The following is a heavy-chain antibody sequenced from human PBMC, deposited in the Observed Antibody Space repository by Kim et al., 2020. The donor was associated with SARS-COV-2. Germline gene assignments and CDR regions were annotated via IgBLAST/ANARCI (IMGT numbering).Heavy chain of an antibody. CDR3: ARQIGGDTAMVTPISFDY. J-gene: IGHJ4*02. CDR1: GYSFTSYW. V-gene: IGHV5-51*01. D-gene: IGHD5-18*01. Sequence: GESLKISCKGSGYSFTSYWIGWVRQMPGKGLEWMGIIYPGDSDTRYSPSFQGQVTISADKSISTAYLQWSSLKASDTAMYYCARQIGGDTAMVTPISFDYWGQGTLVTVSS. CDR2: IYPGDSDT.